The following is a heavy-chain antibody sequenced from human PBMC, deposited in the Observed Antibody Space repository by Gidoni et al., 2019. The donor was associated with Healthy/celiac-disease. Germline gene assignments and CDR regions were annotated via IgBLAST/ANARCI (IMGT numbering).Heavy chain of an antibody. D-gene: IGHD3-16*01. J-gene: IGHJ5*02. CDR3: ARGWGWFDP. CDR1: GLPVSSNY. V-gene: IGHV3-53*01. Sequence: ELQLVESGGGLIQPGGSLRLTCAVSGLPVSSNYLSWLRQAPGKGLEWVSVISSGGSTYYADPVKGRFTISRDNSKTTLYLQMNSLRAEDTAVYYCARGWGWFDPWGQGTLVTVSS. CDR2: ISSGGST.